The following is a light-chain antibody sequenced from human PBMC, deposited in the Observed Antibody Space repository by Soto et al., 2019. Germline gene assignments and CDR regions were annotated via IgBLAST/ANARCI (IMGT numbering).Light chain of an antibody. J-gene: IGKJ1*01. Sequence: EIVMTQSPATLSVSPGERATLSCRASQSVSRNLAWYQQKPGQAPRLLIYGASTRATGIPARFSGSGSGTEFTLTISSLQSEDFAVYHCQQYNDWPKTFGHGTKVDIK. V-gene: IGKV3-15*01. CDR1: QSVSRN. CDR3: QQYNDWPKT. CDR2: GAS.